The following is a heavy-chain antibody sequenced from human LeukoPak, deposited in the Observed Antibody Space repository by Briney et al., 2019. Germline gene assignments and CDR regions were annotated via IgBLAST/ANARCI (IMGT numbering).Heavy chain of an antibody. Sequence: SETLSLTCTVSGGSISNYYWSWIRQPAGKGLEWIGRIYTSGSTNYNPSLKSRVTISVDTSKNQFSLKLSSVTAADTAVYYCARGSITIFGVVIEHDAFDIWGQGTMVTVSS. V-gene: IGHV4-4*07. CDR2: IYTSGST. D-gene: IGHD3-3*01. CDR3: ARGSITIFGVVIEHDAFDI. CDR1: GGSISNYY. J-gene: IGHJ3*02.